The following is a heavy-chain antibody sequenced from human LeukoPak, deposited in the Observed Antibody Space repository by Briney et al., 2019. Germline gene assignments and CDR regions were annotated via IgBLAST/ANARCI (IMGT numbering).Heavy chain of an antibody. CDR3: AKVVAGGAPGFHH. D-gene: IGHD2-15*01. CDR1: GYTFTGYY. V-gene: IGHV1-2*02. J-gene: IGHJ1*01. CDR2: INANSGDT. Sequence: ASVKVSCKTSGYTFTGYYLHWVRQAPRQGPEWMGWINANSGDTYYVQKFKGRITMTRDTSINTAYMELNRLISDDTAVYYCAKVVAGGAPGFHHWGRGTLVTVSS.